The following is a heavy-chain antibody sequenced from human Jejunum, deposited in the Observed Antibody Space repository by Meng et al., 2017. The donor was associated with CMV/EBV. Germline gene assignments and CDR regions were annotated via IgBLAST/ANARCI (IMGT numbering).Heavy chain of an antibody. CDR2: IFFDGTT. J-gene: IGHJ4*02. Sequence: VSCGSIRSSSFYWGWVRQLPGGGLEWFGSIFFDGTTYYNPSLRSRVTISIDTSKNQFSLRLSSVTAADTAVYFCARRNNWNYEIDYWGQGTLVTVSS. D-gene: IGHD1-7*01. V-gene: IGHV4-39*07. CDR1: CGSIRSSSFY. CDR3: ARRNNWNYEIDY.